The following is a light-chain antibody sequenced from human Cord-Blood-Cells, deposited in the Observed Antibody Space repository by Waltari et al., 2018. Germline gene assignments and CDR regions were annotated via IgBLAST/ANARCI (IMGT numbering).Light chain of an antibody. CDR2: GKN. Sequence: SSELTQDPAVSVALGQTVRITCQGDSLSSYYASWYQQKPGQAPVLVIYGKNNRPSGIPDRVSGSSSGNTASLTITGAQAEDEADDYCNSRDSSGNHLVFGGGTKLTVL. CDR1: SLSSYY. J-gene: IGLJ3*02. V-gene: IGLV3-19*01. CDR3: NSRDSSGNHLV.